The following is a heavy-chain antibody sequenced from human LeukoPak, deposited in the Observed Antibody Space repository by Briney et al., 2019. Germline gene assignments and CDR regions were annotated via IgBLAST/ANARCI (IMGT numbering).Heavy chain of an antibody. J-gene: IGHJ3*02. CDR3: ARELGSGSYRARSSDAFDI. CDR1: GFTFSSYA. CDR2: ISYDGSSK. V-gene: IGHV3-30*04. D-gene: IGHD3-10*01. Sequence: GRSLRLSCAASGFTFSSYAMHWVRQAPGKGLEWVAVISYDGSSKYYADSVKGRFTISRDNSKNTLYLQMNSLRAEDTVVYYCARELGSGSYRARSSDAFDIWGQGTMVTVSS.